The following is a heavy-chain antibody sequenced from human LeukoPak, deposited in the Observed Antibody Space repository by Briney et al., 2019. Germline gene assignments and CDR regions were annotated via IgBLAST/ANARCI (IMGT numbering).Heavy chain of an antibody. CDR2: INPGDSDT. J-gene: IGHJ4*02. D-gene: IGHD3-10*01. CDR3: ARSDRAVLFDY. CDR1: GYSFTSYW. Sequence: PGESLKISCKGSGYSFTSYWIGWVRQMPGKGLEWMGIINPGDSDTRYSPSFQGQVTISADRSINTAYVQWSSLKASDTAMYYCARSDRAVLFDYWGQGTLVTVSS. V-gene: IGHV5-51*01.